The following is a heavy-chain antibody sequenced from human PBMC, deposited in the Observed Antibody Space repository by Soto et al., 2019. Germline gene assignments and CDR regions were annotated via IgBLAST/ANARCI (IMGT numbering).Heavy chain of an antibody. CDR3: ARALSRYSYGVDY. CDR1: GGTFSSYT. J-gene: IGHJ4*02. CDR2: IIPILGIA. D-gene: IGHD5-18*01. Sequence: QVQLVQSGAEVKKPGSSVKVSCKASGGTFSSYTISWVRQAPGQGLEWIGRIIPILGIANYAQKFQGRVTITADKSTSTAYMELSSLRSEDTAVYYCARALSRYSYGVDYCGQGTLVTVSS. V-gene: IGHV1-69*02.